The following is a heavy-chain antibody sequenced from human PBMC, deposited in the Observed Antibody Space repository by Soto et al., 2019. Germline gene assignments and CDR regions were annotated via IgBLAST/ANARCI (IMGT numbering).Heavy chain of an antibody. J-gene: IGHJ6*02. Sequence: SVKVSCKASGFTFTSSAVQWVRQARGQRLEWIGWIVVGSGNTNYAQKFQERVTITRDMSTSTAYMELSSLRSEDTAVYYCAADIYHHYRIDVWGQGTTVTGSS. CDR1: GFTFTSSA. CDR2: IVVGSGNT. V-gene: IGHV1-58*01. CDR3: AADIYHHYRIDV.